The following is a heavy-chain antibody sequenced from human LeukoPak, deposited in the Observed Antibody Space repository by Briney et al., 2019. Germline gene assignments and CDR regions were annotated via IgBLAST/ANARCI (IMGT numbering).Heavy chain of an antibody. CDR3: ARDFTAVAGTGDY. V-gene: IGHV3-30-3*01. J-gene: IGHJ4*02. Sequence: GGSLRLSCAASGFTFSSYAMHWVRQAPGKGLEWVAVISYDGSNKYYADSVKGRFTISRDNSKNTLYLQMNNLRAEDTAVYYCARDFTAVAGTGDYWGQGTLVTVSS. CDR1: GFTFSSYA. CDR2: ISYDGSNK. D-gene: IGHD6-19*01.